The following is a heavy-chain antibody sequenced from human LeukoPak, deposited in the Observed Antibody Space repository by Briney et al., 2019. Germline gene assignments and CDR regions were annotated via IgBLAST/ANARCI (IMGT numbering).Heavy chain of an antibody. Sequence: SQTLSLTCAVYGGSFSGYYWSWIRQPPGKGLEWIGEINHSGSTSYNPSLKSRVTITVDTSKNQFSLTLSSVPAADTAVYYCQYSSSSESNWFDPWGQGTLVTVSS. D-gene: IGHD6-6*01. V-gene: IGHV4-34*01. CDR2: INHSGST. CDR1: GGSFSGYY. CDR3: QYSSSSESNWFDP. J-gene: IGHJ5*02.